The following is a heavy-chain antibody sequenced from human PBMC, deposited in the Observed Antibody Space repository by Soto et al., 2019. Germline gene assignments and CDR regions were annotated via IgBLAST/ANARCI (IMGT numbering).Heavy chain of an antibody. D-gene: IGHD2-15*01. CDR2: ISPGSRYP. J-gene: IGHJ5*02. V-gene: IGHV3-11*06. CDR3: VRGGGGGLFDP. Sequence: SLRLSWAGSGFTFGDSYMSWIRQAPWKGLEWLSYISPGSRYPAYADSVKGRFTISRDNAKRSLYLQMMSLTAEDTAIYYCVRGGGGGLFDPWGQGTMVTVSS. CDR1: GFTFGDSY.